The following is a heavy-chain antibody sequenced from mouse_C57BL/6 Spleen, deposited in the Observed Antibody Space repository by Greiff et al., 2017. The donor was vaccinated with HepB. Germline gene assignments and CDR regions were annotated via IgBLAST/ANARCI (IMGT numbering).Heavy chain of an antibody. CDR3: ARGGLYDYEAWFAY. D-gene: IGHD2-4*01. V-gene: IGHV3-6*01. CDR2: ISYDGSN. Sequence: VQLQQSGPGLVKPSQSLSLTCSVTGYSITSGYYWNWIRQFPGNKLEWMGYISYDGSNNYNPSLKNRISITRDTSKNQFFLKLNSVTTEDTATYYCARGGLYDYEAWFAYWGQGTLVTVSA. CDR1: GYSITSGYY. J-gene: IGHJ3*01.